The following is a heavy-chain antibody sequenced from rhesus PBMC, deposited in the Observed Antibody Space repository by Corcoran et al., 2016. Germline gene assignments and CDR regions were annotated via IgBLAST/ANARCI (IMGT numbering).Heavy chain of an antibody. J-gene: IGHJ4*01. CDR2: VNGKTGVA. CDR3: ATESLAHS. CDR1: GVPLSNSW. V-gene: IGHV4-80*01. D-gene: IGHD3-3*01. Sequence: VQLRESGPGLVKASETLSLTGLAYGVPLSNSWWGWFCQSPGKGLEWIGEVNGKTGVAFYKPSLQSRVTFSLGASQNQVFLRLSFLTAADTAVYFCATESLAHSWGQGILVTVSS.